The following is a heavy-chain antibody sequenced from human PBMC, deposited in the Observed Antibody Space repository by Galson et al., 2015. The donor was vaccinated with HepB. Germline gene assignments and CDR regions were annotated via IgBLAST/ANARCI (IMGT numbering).Heavy chain of an antibody. Sequence: SLRLSCAASGFALSKDWVSWIRQTPGRGLEWVGRIKNKLDGGTSDHAAPVKGRFTVSRDDSTNMVYLQMNNLKIDDTAVYYCATFISRDAFNNWSQGTMVIVSS. CDR1: GFALSKDW. J-gene: IGHJ3*02. CDR3: ATFISRDAFNN. CDR2: IKNKLDGGTS. V-gene: IGHV3-15*01.